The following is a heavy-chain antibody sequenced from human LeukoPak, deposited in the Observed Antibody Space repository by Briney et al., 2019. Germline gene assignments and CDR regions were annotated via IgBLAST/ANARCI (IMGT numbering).Heavy chain of an antibody. V-gene: IGHV3-15*01. D-gene: IGHD6-13*01. Sequence: GGSLRLSCAASGFTFSNACMRCVRQAPGGGREWVVRIKSKTDGTTTNYAAPVKGRFTISRDDSKYTLYLQMNSLKTADTAVYCCTTTYSSPGAFDIWGQGTMVTVSS. CDR3: TTTYSSPGAFDI. CDR2: IKSKTDGTTT. J-gene: IGHJ3*02. CDR1: GFTFSNAC.